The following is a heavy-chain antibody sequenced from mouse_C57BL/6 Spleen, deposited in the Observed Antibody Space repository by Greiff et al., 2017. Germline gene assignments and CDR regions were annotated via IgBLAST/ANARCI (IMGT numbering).Heavy chain of an antibody. V-gene: IGHV5-16*01. CDR1: GFTFSDYY. Sequence: EVKLMESEGGLVQPGSSMKLSCTASGFTFSDYYMAWVRQVPEKGLEWVANINYDGSSTYYLDSLKSRFIISRDNAKNILYLQMSSLKSEDTATYYCARDGGVYFDYWGQGTTLTVSS. J-gene: IGHJ2*01. CDR2: INYDGSST. CDR3: ARDGGVYFDY.